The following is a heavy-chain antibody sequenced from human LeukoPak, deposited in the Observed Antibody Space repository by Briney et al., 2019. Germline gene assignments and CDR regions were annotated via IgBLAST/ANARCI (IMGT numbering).Heavy chain of an antibody. CDR2: ISAYNGNT. CDR3: AREREYCSSTSCYVGYFQH. D-gene: IGHD2-2*01. Sequence: ASVKVSCKASGYTFTSYGISWVRQAPGQGLEWMGWISAYNGNTNYAQKLQGRVTMTTDTSTSTAYMELSSLRSEDTAVYYCAREREYCSSTSCYVGYFQHWGQGTLVTVSS. CDR1: GYTFTSYG. V-gene: IGHV1-18*01. J-gene: IGHJ1*01.